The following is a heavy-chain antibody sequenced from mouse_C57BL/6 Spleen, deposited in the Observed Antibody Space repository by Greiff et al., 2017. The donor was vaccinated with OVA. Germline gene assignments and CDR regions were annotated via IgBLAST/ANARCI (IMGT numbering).Heavy chain of an antibody. CDR3: ARGKYGYDEGGAY. J-gene: IGHJ3*01. Sequence: EVQLQESGGGLVKPGGSLKLSCAASGFTFSDYGMHWVRQAPEKGLEWVAYISSGSSTIYYADTVKGRFTISRDKAKNTLFLQMTSLRSEDTATDYCARGKYGYDEGGAYWGQGTLVTVSA. CDR2: ISSGSSTI. CDR1: GFTFSDYG. D-gene: IGHD2-14*01. V-gene: IGHV5-17*01.